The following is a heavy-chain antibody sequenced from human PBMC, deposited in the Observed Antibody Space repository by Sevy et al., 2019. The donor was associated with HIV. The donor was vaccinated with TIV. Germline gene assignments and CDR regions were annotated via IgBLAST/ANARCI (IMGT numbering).Heavy chain of an antibody. J-gene: IGHJ6*02. CDR1: GYSFTSYW. Sequence: GESLKISCKGSGYSFTSYWIGWVRQMSGKGLEWMGIIYPGDSDTRYSPSFQGQVTISADKSISTAYLQWSSLKASDTAMYYCARRGYSYGASDYYYGMDVWGQGTTVTVSS. CDR2: IYPGDSDT. CDR3: ARRGYSYGASDYYYGMDV. V-gene: IGHV5-51*01. D-gene: IGHD5-18*01.